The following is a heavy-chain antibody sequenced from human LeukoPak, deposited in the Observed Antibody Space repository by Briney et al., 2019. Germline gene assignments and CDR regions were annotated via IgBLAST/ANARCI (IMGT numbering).Heavy chain of an antibody. CDR1: GGTFSSYA. V-gene: IGHV1-69*05. J-gene: IGHJ5*02. CDR2: IIPIFGTA. D-gene: IGHD3-22*01. CDR3: ARAYYDSSGYYGVDPYNWFDP. Sequence: APVKVSCKASGGTFSSYAISWVRQAPGQGLEWMGGIIPIFGTANYAQKFQGRVTITTDESTSTAYMELSSLRSEDTAVYYCARAYYDSSGYYGVDPYNWFDPWGQGTLVTVSS.